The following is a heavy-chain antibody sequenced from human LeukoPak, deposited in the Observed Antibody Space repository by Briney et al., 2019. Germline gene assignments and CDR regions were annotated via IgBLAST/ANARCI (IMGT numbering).Heavy chain of an antibody. Sequence: GGSLRLSCAASGFTFSNYWMSWVRQAPGKGLEWVSVIYSGGSTYYADSVKGRFTISRDNSKNTLYLQMNSLRAEDTAVYYCARGSYGEYWGQGTLVTVSS. D-gene: IGHD1-26*01. J-gene: IGHJ4*02. V-gene: IGHV3-53*01. CDR1: GFTFSNYW. CDR2: IYSGGST. CDR3: ARGSYGEY.